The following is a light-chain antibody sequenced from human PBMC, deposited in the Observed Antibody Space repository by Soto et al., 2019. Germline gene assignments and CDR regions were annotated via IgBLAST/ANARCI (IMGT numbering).Light chain of an antibody. CDR1: HSVSSR. CDR3: RHYNNWPPET. Sequence: EIVMTQSPATLSVSPGERATLSCRASHSVSSRLAWYQQKRGQAPRLLIYDASTRATGIPARFSGSGSGTEFNLTISSLQSEDFAIYYCRHYNNWPPETFGQGTKVDIK. CDR2: DAS. V-gene: IGKV3-15*01. J-gene: IGKJ1*01.